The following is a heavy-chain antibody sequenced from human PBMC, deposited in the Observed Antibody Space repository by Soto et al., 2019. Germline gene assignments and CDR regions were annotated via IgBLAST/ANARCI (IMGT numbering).Heavy chain of an antibody. CDR3: AKDRGLAHPMDV. CDR1: GFTFSSYA. J-gene: IGHJ6*02. Sequence: GGSLRLSCAASGFTFSSYAMSWVRQAPGKGLEWVSAISGSGDNKYYADSVKGRFTISRDNSKNTLSLQMNSLRVEDTALYYCAKDRGLAHPMDVWGQGTTVTLSS. V-gene: IGHV3-23*01. CDR2: ISGSGDNK. D-gene: IGHD3-9*01.